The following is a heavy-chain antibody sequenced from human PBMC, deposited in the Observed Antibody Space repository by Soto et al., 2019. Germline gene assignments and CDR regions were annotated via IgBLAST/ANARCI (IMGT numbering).Heavy chain of an antibody. CDR2: ISHDGSKK. V-gene: IGHV3-30*04. CDR1: RFTFRSYA. J-gene: IGHJ5*02. CDR3: ARWELFDP. Sequence: QVQLVESGGGVVQPGRSLRLSCVGSRFTFRSYAMHWVRQAPGKGLEWVAVISHDGSKKYYADSVKGRFTISRDNPENTLYLQMNSLRVDDAAVYYCARWELFDPWGHGTRVTVSS. D-gene: IGHD1-7*01.